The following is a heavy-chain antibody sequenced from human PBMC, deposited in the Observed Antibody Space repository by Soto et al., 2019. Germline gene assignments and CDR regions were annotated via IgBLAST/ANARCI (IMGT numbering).Heavy chain of an antibody. J-gene: IGHJ4*02. CDR1: GFTFSIYA. V-gene: IGHV3-23*01. Sequence: EVQLLDSGGGLVQPGGSLRLSCAASGFTFSIYAMSWVRQAPGEGLERVSSISGSGGSTYYADPVKGRFTISRDNSKNTVYLHMNSLRAEDTALYYCAKESSGGGVDHLDYWGQGTLVTVSS. D-gene: IGHD3-16*01. CDR2: ISGSGGST. CDR3: AKESSGGGVDHLDY.